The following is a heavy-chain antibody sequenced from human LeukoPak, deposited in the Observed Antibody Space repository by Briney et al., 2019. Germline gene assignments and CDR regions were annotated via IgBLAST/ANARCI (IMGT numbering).Heavy chain of an antibody. Sequence: SETLSLTCAVSGGSITTTNWWSWVRQPPGKGLEWIGEIYHSGSTNYNPSLKSRVTISIDKSKNQFSLKLNSVTAADTAVYYCARAQFWFDPWGQGTLVTVSS. J-gene: IGHJ5*02. CDR2: IYHSGST. D-gene: IGHD4-11*01. CDR3: ARAQFWFDP. V-gene: IGHV4-4*02. CDR1: GGSITTTNW.